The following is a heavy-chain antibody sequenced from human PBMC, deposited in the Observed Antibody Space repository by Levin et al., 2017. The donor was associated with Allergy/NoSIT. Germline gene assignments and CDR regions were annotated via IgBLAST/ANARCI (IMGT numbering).Heavy chain of an antibody. D-gene: IGHD6-6*01. V-gene: IGHV3-23*01. CDR2: ISGSGGST. CDR3: AKVNGAARPLYYDYGMDV. Sequence: GESLKISCAASGFTFSSYAMSWVRQAPGKGLEWVSAISGSGGSTYYADSVKGRFTISRDNSKNTLYLQMNSLRAEDTAVYYCAKVNGAARPLYYDYGMDVWGQGTTVTVSS. CDR1: GFTFSSYA. J-gene: IGHJ6*02.